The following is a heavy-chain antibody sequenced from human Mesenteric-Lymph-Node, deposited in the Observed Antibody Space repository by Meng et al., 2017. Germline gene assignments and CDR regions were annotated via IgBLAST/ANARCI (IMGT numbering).Heavy chain of an antibody. V-gene: IGHV1-69*13. D-gene: IGHD6-13*01. J-gene: IGHJ4*02. CDR1: GGTFSSYA. Sequence: SVKVSCKASGGTFSSYAISWVRQAPGQGLEWMGGIIPIFGTANYAQKFQGRVTITADESTSTAYMELSSLRSEDTAVYYCARDRYTPGIAAAGTVLDYWGQGTLVTVSS. CDR2: IIPIFGTA. CDR3: ARDRYTPGIAAAGTVLDY.